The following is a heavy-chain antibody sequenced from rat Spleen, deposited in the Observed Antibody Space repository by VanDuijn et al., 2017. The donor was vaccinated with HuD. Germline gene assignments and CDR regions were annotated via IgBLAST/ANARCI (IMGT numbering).Heavy chain of an antibody. J-gene: IGHJ1*01. CDR3: ARQDYRYNPSWYFDF. CDR1: GFTFSNYD. Sequence: EVQLVESGGGLVQPGRSLKLSCAASGFTFSNYDMAWVRQAPTKGLEWVASISTGGGDTYYRDSVKGRFTISRDDEESNQYLQMDSLRSEDTATYYCARQDYRYNPSWYFDFWGPGTMVTVSS. V-gene: IGHV5S23*01. CDR2: ISTGGGDT. D-gene: IGHD1-5*01.